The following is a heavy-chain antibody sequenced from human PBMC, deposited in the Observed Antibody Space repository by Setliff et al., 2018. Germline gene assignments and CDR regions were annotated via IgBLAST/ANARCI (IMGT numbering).Heavy chain of an antibody. D-gene: IGHD6-19*01. V-gene: IGHV3-23*01. Sequence: GESLKISCAASGFTFKNYAMYWVRQAPGKGLEWVSSISGSGGDSYYADSVRGRFTISRDNSKNTLYLQMNSLRAEDTAVYYCARETAVAGQYYFDYCGQGTLVTVSS. CDR3: ARETAVAGQYYFDY. CDR2: ISGSGGDS. CDR1: GFTFKNYA. J-gene: IGHJ4*02.